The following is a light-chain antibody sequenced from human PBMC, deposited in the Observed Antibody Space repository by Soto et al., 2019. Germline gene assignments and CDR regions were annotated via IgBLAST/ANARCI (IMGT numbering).Light chain of an antibody. CDR1: QSISNY. V-gene: IGKV3-11*01. J-gene: IGKJ4*01. CDR2: DVS. CDR3: QHRAQWPLP. Sequence: EIVLTQSPVSLSLSPGERATLSCRASQSISNYLAWYQAKPGQAPRLLIYDVSNRATGIPARFSGSGSGTDFTLTINSLVPEDSAVYYCQHRAQWPLPFGGGTTVEIK.